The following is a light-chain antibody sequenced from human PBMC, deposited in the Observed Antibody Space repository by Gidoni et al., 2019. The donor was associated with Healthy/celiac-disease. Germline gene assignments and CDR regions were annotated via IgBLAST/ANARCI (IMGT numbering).Light chain of an antibody. Sequence: PGQKVTISCSGSSSNIGNNYVTWYQQLPGTAPKLLIYENNKRPSGIPDRFSGSKSGTSATLGITGLQTGDEADYYCGTWDSSLSAGVFGGGTKLTVL. V-gene: IGLV1-51*02. CDR1: SSNIGNNY. CDR3: GTWDSSLSAGV. J-gene: IGLJ3*02. CDR2: ENN.